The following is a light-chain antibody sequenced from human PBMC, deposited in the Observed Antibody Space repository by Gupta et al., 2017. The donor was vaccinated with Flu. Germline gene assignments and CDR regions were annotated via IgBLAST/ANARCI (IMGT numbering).Light chain of an antibody. CDR3: GKWEESRSGGGVV. CDR2: GDN. Sequence: SGSSFNIGNSYVYWYKPLPGTAPKHLIYGDNKRHRGCTARACGSTSGTTATMGITGLRTGEEAESYCGKWEESRSGGGVVFGGGTKLTVL. V-gene: IGLV1-51*02. J-gene: IGLJ2*01. CDR1: SFNIGNSY.